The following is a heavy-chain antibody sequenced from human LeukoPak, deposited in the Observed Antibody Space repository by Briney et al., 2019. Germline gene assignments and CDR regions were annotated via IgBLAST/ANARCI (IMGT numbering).Heavy chain of an antibody. D-gene: IGHD1-7*01. CDR1: GGSISSSGYY. Sequence: SETLSLTCTVSGGSISSSGYYWGWIRQPPGKGLEWIASIYYSGSTHYNPSLKTRLTMSVDTSKNQFSLKLSSVTAADTAVYYCARLITGTTTAFDIWGQGTMVTVSS. CDR2: IYYSGST. J-gene: IGHJ3*02. V-gene: IGHV4-39*07. CDR3: ARLITGTTTAFDI.